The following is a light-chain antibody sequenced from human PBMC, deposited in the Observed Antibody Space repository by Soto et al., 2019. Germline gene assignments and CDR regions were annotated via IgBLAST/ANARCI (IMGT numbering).Light chain of an antibody. CDR3: QHYNSYSEA. V-gene: IGKV1-5*03. Sequence: DIQMTQSPSTLSASVGDIVTISCRASQSVSSWLAWYQQKPGKAPKLLISKASSLESGVPSRFSGSGSETDFILTISSLQPDDFATYYCQHYNSYSEAFGQGTKVDIK. CDR2: KAS. CDR1: QSVSSW. J-gene: IGKJ1*01.